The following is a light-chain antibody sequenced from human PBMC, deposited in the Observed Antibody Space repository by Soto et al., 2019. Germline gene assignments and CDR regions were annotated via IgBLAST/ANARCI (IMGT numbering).Light chain of an antibody. CDR3: MKYGNSPFT. Sequence: EIVLTQSPGTLSLSPGERATLSCRASQSVSSSYLAWYQQKPGQTPRLLIYGASSRATGIPDRFSGSESGRDFTLTITRHEPEDFSAYYCMKYGNSPFTVGPGTNVDVK. J-gene: IGKJ3*01. CDR1: QSVSSSY. CDR2: GAS. V-gene: IGKV3-20*01.